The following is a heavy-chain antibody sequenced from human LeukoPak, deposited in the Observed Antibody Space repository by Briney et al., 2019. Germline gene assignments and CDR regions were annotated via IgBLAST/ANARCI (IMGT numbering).Heavy chain of an antibody. J-gene: IGHJ6*03. D-gene: IGHD4-17*01. CDR2: ISSSGSTI. CDR3: ARDLVSTTVTKWGYYYYMDV. V-gene: IGHV3-11*01. Sequence: PGGSLRLSCAASGFTFSDYYMSWIRQAPGKGLEWVSYISSSGSTIYYADSVKGRFTISRDNAKNSLYLQMNSLRAEDTAVYYCARDLVSTTVTKWGYYYYMDVWGKGTTVTISS. CDR1: GFTFSDYY.